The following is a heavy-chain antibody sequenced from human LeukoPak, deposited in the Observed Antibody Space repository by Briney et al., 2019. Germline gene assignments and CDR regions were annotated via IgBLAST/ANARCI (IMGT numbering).Heavy chain of an antibody. CDR3: AKETYYYDSSGYSTLDY. V-gene: IGHV3-23*01. D-gene: IGHD3-22*01. CDR1: GFTFSSYA. CDR2: ISGSGGST. J-gene: IGHJ4*02. Sequence: PGGSLRLSCAASGFTFSSYAMSWVRQAPGKGLEWVSAISGSGGSTYYADSVKGRFTISRDNSKNTLYLQMNSLRAEDTAVYYCAKETYYYDSSGYSTLDYWGQGTLVTVSS.